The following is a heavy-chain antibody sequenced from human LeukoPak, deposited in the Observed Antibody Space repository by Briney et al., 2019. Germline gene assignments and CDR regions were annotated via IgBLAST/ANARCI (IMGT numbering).Heavy chain of an antibody. CDR3: ARAWRGCIGGRCPYYFDY. CDR1: GFTLSNYD. Sequence: QPGGSLRLSCAAAGFTLSNYDMHSVRHPTGKGLEWLSAIDTAVDKYYPDSVRGRFTFSRGNAKNSLSLQMNSLRAEDTAVYYCARAWRGCIGGRCPYYFDYWGQGTLVTVSS. J-gene: IGHJ4*02. D-gene: IGHD2-15*01. CDR2: IDTAVDK. V-gene: IGHV3-13*01.